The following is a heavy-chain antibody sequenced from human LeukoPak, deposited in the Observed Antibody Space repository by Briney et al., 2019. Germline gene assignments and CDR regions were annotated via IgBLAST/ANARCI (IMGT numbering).Heavy chain of an antibody. J-gene: IGHJ6*04. CDR1: GGSISSGSYY. CDR2: IYTSGST. V-gene: IGHV4-61*02. D-gene: IGHD3-10*01. CDR3: ARLQYYYGSGRQDV. Sequence: SETLSLTCTVSGGSISSGSYYWSWIRQPAGKGLEWIGRIYTSGSTNYNPSLKSRVTISVDTSKNQFSLKLSSVTAADTAVYYCARLQYYYGSGRQDVWGKGTTVTISS.